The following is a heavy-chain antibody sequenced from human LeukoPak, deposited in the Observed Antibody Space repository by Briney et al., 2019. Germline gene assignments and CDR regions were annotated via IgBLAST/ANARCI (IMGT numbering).Heavy chain of an antibody. Sequence: PSETLSLTCTVSGGSINSYYWSWIRQPPGKGLEWIGHMYYSGGTNYNPSLKSRVTISVDTSKNQFSLKLNSVTAAVTAVYYCTRRCKDAYTLYCFDYWGQGTLVTVSS. V-gene: IGHV4-59*01. D-gene: IGHD5-24*01. CDR2: MYYSGGT. CDR1: GGSINSYY. J-gene: IGHJ4*02. CDR3: TRRCKDAYTLYCFDY.